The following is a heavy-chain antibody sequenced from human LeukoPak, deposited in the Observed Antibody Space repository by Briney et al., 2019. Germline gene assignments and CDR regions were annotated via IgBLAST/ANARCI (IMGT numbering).Heavy chain of an antibody. V-gene: IGHV3-21*01. CDR1: GFTFSSYS. D-gene: IGHD5-12*01. Sequence: GGSLRLSCAASGFTFSSYSMNWVRQAPGKGLEWVSSISSSSSYIYYADSVKGRFTISRDNAKNSLYLQMNSLRAEDTAVYYCAISYGGYWRYFDYWGQGTLVTVSS. CDR2: ISSSSSYI. J-gene: IGHJ4*02. CDR3: AISYGGYWRYFDY.